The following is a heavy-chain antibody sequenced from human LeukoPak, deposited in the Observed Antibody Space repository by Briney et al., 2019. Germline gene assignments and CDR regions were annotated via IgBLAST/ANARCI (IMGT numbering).Heavy chain of an antibody. D-gene: IGHD3-3*01. CDR1: GFTFSSYA. CDR3: AKVWADYDFWSAYYWYFDL. CDR2: ISGSGGST. J-gene: IGHJ2*01. Sequence: GGSLRLSCAASGFTFSSYAMSWVRQAPGKGLEWVSAISGSGGSTYYADSVKGRFTISRDNSRHTLYLRMDSLRAEDTAVYYCAKVWADYDFWSAYYWYFDLWGRGTLVTVSS. V-gene: IGHV3-23*01.